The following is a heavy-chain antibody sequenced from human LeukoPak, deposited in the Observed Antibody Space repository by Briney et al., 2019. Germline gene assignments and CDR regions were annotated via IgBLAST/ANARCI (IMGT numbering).Heavy chain of an antibody. CDR3: ARGYGMDV. CDR1: GFTLSNYW. J-gene: IGHJ6*02. Sequence: GGSLRLSCAASGFTLSNYWMHWVRQAPGKGLVWVSRVNYDGSTANCADSVKGRFTISRDNAKNTLYLQMNSLTAEDTAVYYCARGYGMDVWGRGTTVTVSS. CDR2: VNYDGSTA. V-gene: IGHV3-74*01.